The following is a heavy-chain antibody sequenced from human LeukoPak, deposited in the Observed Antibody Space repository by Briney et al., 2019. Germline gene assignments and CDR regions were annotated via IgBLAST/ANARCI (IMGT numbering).Heavy chain of an antibody. Sequence: ASVKVSCKASGYTFTSYGISWVRQAPGQGLEWMGGISAYNGNTNYAQKLQGRVTMTTDTSKSTAYMELRSLRFDDTAVYYCARIVGATIIHNWFDPWGQGTLVTVSS. CDR3: ARIVGATIIHNWFDP. CDR1: GYTFTSYG. D-gene: IGHD1-26*01. V-gene: IGHV1-18*01. J-gene: IGHJ5*02. CDR2: ISAYNGNT.